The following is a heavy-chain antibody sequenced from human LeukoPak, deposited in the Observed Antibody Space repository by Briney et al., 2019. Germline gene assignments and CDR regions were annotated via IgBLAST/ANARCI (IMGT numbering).Heavy chain of an antibody. Sequence: ASVEVSCKASGGTFSKYAISWVRQAPGQGLEWMGGITPTYGLVHYAQKFQGRVTLTTDTSTGTADLEMNSLTFEDTAVYYCATGTNGLYGSNRFQGYFDDWGQGTLVTVLS. D-gene: IGHD6-13*01. V-gene: IGHV1-69*10. CDR2: ITPTYGLV. CDR3: ATGTNGLYGSNRFQGYFDD. CDR1: GGTFSKYA. J-gene: IGHJ4*02.